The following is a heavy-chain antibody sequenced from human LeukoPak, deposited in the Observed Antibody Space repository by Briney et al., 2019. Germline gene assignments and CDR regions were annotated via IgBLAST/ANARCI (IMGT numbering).Heavy chain of an antibody. CDR3: ARDQTKWEPLRRRDYYYMDV. V-gene: IGHV3-53*01. Sequence: GGSLRLSCAASGFTVSSNYMTWVRQAPGKGLEWVSVIHKSAITYYADTVKGRFTISRDNSKNMLYLQMNSLRAEDTAVYYCARDQTKWEPLRRRDYYYMDVWGKGTTVTVSS. J-gene: IGHJ6*03. D-gene: IGHD1-26*01. CDR1: GFTVSSNY. CDR2: IHKSAIT.